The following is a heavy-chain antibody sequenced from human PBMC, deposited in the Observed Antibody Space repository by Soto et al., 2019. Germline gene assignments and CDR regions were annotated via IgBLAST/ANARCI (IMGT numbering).Heavy chain of an antibody. D-gene: IGHD1-26*01. J-gene: IGHJ4*02. V-gene: IGHV4-31*03. CDR2: FYYIGNT. CDR1: GGSIRSGGYY. CDR3: ARAMGAINYFDY. Sequence: QVQLQESGPGLVKPSQTLSLTCTVSGGSIRSGGYYWSWIRQHPGKGLEWIGYFYYIGNTYYNPSLKSRLTISGDTSKNQFSLNLSSVTAADTAVYYCARAMGAINYFDYWGQGTLVTVSS.